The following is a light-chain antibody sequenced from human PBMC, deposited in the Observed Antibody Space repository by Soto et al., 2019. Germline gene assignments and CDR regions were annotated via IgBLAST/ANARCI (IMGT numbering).Light chain of an antibody. CDR2: DTS. V-gene: IGKV3-20*01. CDR1: QSVSSSH. CDR3: QHYGSSLWG. Sequence: EIVMTQSPATLSVSPGERATLSCRASQSVSSSHLAWYQQKRGQAPRLLIYDTSTRATGIPDRFSGSGSGADFTLTISRLEPEDFAVYYCQHYGSSLWGFGPGTKVDNK. J-gene: IGKJ1*01.